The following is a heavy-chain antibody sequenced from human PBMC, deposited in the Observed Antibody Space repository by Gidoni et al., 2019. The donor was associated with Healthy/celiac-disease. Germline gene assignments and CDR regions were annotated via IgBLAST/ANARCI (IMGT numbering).Heavy chain of an antibody. V-gene: IGHV3-30*18. CDR2: ISYDGSNK. CDR3: AKNSGSYYGGSNYFDY. D-gene: IGHD1-26*01. CDR1: GFTFSSYG. Sequence: QVQLVESGGGVVQPGRSLRLSCAASGFTFSSYGMHWVRQAPGKGLEWVAVISYDGSNKYYADSVKGRFTISRDNSKNTLYLQMNSLRAEDTAVYYCAKNSGSYYGGSNYFDYWGQGTLVTVSS. J-gene: IGHJ4*02.